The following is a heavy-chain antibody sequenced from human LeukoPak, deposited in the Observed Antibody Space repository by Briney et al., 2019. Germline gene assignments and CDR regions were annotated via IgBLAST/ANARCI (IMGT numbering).Heavy chain of an antibody. J-gene: IGHJ6*02. CDR2: IRSKAYGGTT. Sequence: QPGGSLRLSCTASGFTFGDYAMSWFRQAPGKGLEWVGFIRSKAYGGTTEYAASVKGRFTISRDDSKSIAYLQMNSLKTEDTAVYYCTREDIVDRGDYYYGMDVWGQGTTVTVSS. CDR3: TREDIVDRGDYYYGMDV. D-gene: IGHD2-15*01. CDR1: GFTFGDYA. V-gene: IGHV3-49*03.